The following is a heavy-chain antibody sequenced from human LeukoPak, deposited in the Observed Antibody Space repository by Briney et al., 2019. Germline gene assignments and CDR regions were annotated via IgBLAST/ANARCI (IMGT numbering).Heavy chain of an antibody. Sequence: GGSLRLSCAASGFTFGTYAMSWVRQAPGKGLQWVSSISGTSYNTYYADSVKGRFTISRDNSKNTLYLQMNSLRAEDTAVYYCAKCLKSTLYYYGMDVWGQGTTVTVSS. CDR2: ISGTSYNT. D-gene: IGHD2/OR15-2a*01. J-gene: IGHJ6*02. CDR3: AKCLKSTLYYYGMDV. V-gene: IGHV3-23*01. CDR1: GFTFGTYA.